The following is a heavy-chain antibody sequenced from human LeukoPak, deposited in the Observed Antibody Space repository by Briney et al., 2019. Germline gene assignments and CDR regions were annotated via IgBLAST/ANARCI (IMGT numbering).Heavy chain of an antibody. J-gene: IGHJ4*02. CDR3: ARDLAVAGLYYFDY. CDR1: GGSISSYY. CDR2: INHSGST. D-gene: IGHD6-19*01. Sequence: SETLSLTCTVSGGSISSYYWSWIRQPPGKGLEWIGEINHSGSTNYNPSLKSRVTISVDTSKNQFSLKLSSVTAADTAVYYCARDLAVAGLYYFDYWGQGTLVTVSS. V-gene: IGHV4-34*01.